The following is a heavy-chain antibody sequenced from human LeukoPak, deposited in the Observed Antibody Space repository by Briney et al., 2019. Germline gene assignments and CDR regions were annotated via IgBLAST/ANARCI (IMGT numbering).Heavy chain of an antibody. J-gene: IGHJ4*02. V-gene: IGHV4-39*07. D-gene: IGHD6-19*01. CDR1: GGSISSSSYY. CDR3: AREGGIAVAGTRSFDFDY. CDR2: IYYSGST. Sequence: PSETLSLTCTVSGGSISSSSYYWGWIRQPPGKGLEWIGSIYYSGSTNYNPSLKSRVTISVDTSKNQFSLKLSSVTAADTAVYYCAREGGIAVAGTRSFDFDYWGQGTLVTVSS.